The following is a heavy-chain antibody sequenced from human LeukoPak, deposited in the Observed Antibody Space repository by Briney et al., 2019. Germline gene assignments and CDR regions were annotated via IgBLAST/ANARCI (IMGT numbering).Heavy chain of an antibody. CDR2: ISYDGSNK. Sequence: GGSLRLSCAASGFTFSSYAMHWVRQAPGKGLEWVAVISYDGSNKYYADSVKGRFTISRDNSKNTLYLQMNSLRAEDTAVYYCARDLDDWGQGTLVTVSS. CDR3: ARDLDD. CDR1: GFTFSSYA. V-gene: IGHV3-30-3*01. J-gene: IGHJ4*02.